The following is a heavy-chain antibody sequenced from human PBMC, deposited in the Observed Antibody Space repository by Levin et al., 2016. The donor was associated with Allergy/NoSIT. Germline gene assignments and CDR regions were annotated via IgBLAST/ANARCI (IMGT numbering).Heavy chain of an antibody. CDR3: ARGPARYDSSGYFDY. V-gene: IGHV3-33*01. D-gene: IGHD3-22*01. CDR2: IWYDGSNK. CDR1: GFTFSSYG. Sequence: GGSLRLSCAASGFTFSSYGMHWVRQAPGKGLEWVAVIWYDGSNKYYADSVKGRFTISRDNSKNTLYLQMNSLRAEDTAVYYCARGPARYDSSGYFDYWGQGTLVTVSS. J-gene: IGHJ4*02.